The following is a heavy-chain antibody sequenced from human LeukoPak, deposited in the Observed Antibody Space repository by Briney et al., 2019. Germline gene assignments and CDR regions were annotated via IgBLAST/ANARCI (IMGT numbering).Heavy chain of an antibody. J-gene: IGHJ4*02. CDR1: GNTFTTHY. CDR3: TRSGIVGAPGDFDY. D-gene: IGHD1-26*01. Sequence: ASVKVSCKASGNTFTTHYMHWVRQAPGQGLEWMGIINPSGGSTSYAQKFQGRVTMTRDASTSTVYMELSSLRSEDTAMYYCTRSGIVGAPGDFDYWGQGTLATVSS. CDR2: INPSGGST. V-gene: IGHV1-46*03.